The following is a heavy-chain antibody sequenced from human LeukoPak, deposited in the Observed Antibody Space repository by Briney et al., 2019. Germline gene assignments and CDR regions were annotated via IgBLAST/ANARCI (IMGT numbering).Heavy chain of an antibody. CDR2: ISAYNGNT. CDR3: ARWGYYDSSGYYYVDAFDI. D-gene: IGHD3-22*01. CDR1: GYTFTSYV. V-gene: IGHV1-18*01. J-gene: IGHJ3*02. Sequence: ASVKVSCKASGYTFTSYVISWVRQAPGQGVEGMGWISAYNGNTNYAQKLQGRVTITTDTSTSTAYMELRSLRSDDTAVSYWARWGYYDSSGYYYVDAFDIWGQGTMVTVSS.